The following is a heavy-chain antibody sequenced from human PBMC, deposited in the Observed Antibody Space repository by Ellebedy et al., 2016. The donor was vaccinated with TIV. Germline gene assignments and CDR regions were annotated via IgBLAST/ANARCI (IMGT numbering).Heavy chain of an antibody. CDR3: ARVRSVYYYMDV. Sequence: GESLKTSCTDSGFTFSTYSMNWVRQAPGKGLEWVSYISGSGNTKYYTDSVKGRFTISRDNAKNSLYLHMNSLRAEDTAVYYCARVRSVYYYMDVWGKGTTVTVSS. J-gene: IGHJ6*03. CDR1: GFTFSTYS. V-gene: IGHV3-48*04. CDR2: ISGSGNTK. D-gene: IGHD2-8*01.